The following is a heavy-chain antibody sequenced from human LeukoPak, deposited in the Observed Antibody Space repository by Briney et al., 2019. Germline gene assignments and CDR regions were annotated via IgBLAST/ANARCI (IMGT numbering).Heavy chain of an antibody. CDR2: INSDGGST. V-gene: IGHV3-74*01. D-gene: IGHD1-26*01. CDR3: AREKWELLHDAFDI. Sequence: TGGSLRLSCAASGFTFTSYWMHWVRQAPGKGLGWVSRINSDGGSTSYADSVKGRITISRDNAKNTLYLQMNSLRAEDTAVYYCAREKWELLHDAFDIWGQGTMVTVSS. J-gene: IGHJ3*02. CDR1: GFTFTSYW.